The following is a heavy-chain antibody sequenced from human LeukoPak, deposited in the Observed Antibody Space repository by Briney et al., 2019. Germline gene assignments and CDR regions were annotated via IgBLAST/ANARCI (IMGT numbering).Heavy chain of an antibody. J-gene: IGHJ4*02. D-gene: IGHD3-10*01. V-gene: IGHV4-34*01. CDR1: GGSISSYY. CDR2: INHSGST. CDR3: ARGITMVRGVSDY. Sequence: SETLSLTCTVSGGSISSYYWSWIRQPPGKGLEWIGEINHSGSTNYNPSLKSRVTISVDTSKNQFSLKLSSVTAADTAVYYCARGITMVRGVSDYWGQGTLVTVSS.